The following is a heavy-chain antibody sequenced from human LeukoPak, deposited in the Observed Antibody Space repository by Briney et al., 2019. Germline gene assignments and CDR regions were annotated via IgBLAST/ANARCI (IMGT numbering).Heavy chain of an antibody. CDR3: ARAHPRYYYDF. CDR1: GFTLSSYS. Sequence: GGSLGLSCAASGFTLSSYSMNWVRQAPGKGLEWVSSISSSSSYIYYADSVKGRFTISRDNAKNSLYLQMNSLRAEDTAVYYCARAHPRYYYDFWGQGTLVTVSS. CDR2: ISSSSSYI. J-gene: IGHJ4*02. V-gene: IGHV3-21*01. D-gene: IGHD1-14*01.